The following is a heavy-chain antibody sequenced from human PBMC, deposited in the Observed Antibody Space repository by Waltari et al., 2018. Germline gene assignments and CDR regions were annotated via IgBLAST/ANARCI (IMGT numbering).Heavy chain of an antibody. CDR2: IYYSGST. V-gene: IGHV4-39*01. CDR3: ASDTRPFDYYYGMDV. D-gene: IGHD3-16*01. Sequence: QLQLQESGPGLVKPSETLSLTCTVSGGSISSRSYYWGWLRQPPGKGLEWIGSIYYSGSTYYNPSLKSRVTISVDTSKNQFSLKLSSVTAADTAVYYCASDTRPFDYYYGMDVWGQGTTVTVSS. J-gene: IGHJ6*02. CDR1: GGSISSRSYY.